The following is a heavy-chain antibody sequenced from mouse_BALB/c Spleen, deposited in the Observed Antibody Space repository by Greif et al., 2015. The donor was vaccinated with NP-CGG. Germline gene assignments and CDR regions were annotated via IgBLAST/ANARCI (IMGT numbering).Heavy chain of an antibody. V-gene: IGHV5-17*02. D-gene: IGHD6-1*01. J-gene: IGHJ4*01. CDR2: ISSGSSTI. CDR3: ARSTPSAMDY. Sequence: EVMLVESGGGSVQPGGSRKLSCAASGFTFSSFGMHWVRQAPEKGLEWVAYISSGSSTIYYADTVKGRFTISRDNPKNTLFLQMTSLRSEDTAMYYCARSTPSAMDYWGQGTSVTVSS. CDR1: GFTFSSFG.